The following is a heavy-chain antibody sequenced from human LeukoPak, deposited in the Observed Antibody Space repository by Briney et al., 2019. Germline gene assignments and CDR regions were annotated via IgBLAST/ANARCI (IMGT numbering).Heavy chain of an antibody. D-gene: IGHD1-26*01. CDR2: FLYSGTT. CDR3: ATLVYSGSRYHFDT. V-gene: IGHV4-59*02. Sequence: SETLSLTCSVSNGAVKNYYWTWIRQPPGQGLEWIGNFLYSGTTTYRASLDSRLIISVDNSKNTVSLRLFSVTAADTAVYYCATLVYSGSRYHFDTLGQGTLVTVSS. J-gene: IGHJ4*02. CDR1: NGAVKNYY.